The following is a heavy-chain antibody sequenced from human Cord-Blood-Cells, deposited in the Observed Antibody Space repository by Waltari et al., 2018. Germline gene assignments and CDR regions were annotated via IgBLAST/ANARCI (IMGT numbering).Heavy chain of an antibody. J-gene: IGHJ3*02. D-gene: IGHD3-16*01. Sequence: QVQLVESGGGVVQPGRSLRLSCAESGFTLRSYGMHWVRQAPGKGLEWVAVIWYDGSNKYYADSVKGRFTISRDNSKNTLYLQMNSLRAEDTAVYYCARDEGLGAFDIWGQGTMVTVSS. CDR3: ARDEGLGAFDI. V-gene: IGHV3-33*01. CDR2: IWYDGSNK. CDR1: GFTLRSYG.